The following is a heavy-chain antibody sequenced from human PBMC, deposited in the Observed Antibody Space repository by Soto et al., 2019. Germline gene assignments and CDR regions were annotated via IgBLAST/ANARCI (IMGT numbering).Heavy chain of an antibody. J-gene: IGHJ4*02. D-gene: IGHD6-19*01. Sequence: QVQLQESGPGLVKPSGTLSLTCAVSSGSISSSNWGSWVRHPPGKGLEWIGEIYHRGSTNYNPSLKTRVTISVDQSKNQFSRKLSSVTAADTAVYYCARWGRRSSGLDYWGQGTLVTVSS. V-gene: IGHV4-4*02. CDR1: SGSISSSNW. CDR3: ARWGRRSSGLDY. CDR2: IYHRGST.